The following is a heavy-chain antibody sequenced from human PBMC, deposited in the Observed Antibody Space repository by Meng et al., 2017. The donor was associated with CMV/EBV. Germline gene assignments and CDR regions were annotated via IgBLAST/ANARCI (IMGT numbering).Heavy chain of an antibody. CDR1: GFTFSGSA. J-gene: IGHJ4*02. CDR3: THQSYCGGDCHAC. Sequence: GGSLRLSCAASGFTFSGSAMHWVRQASGKGLEWVGRIRSKANSYATAYAASVKGRFTISRDDSKNTAYLQMNSLKTEDTAVYYCTHQSYCGGDCHACWGQRTLVTVSS. CDR2: IRSKANSYAT. V-gene: IGHV3-73*01. D-gene: IGHD2-21*01.